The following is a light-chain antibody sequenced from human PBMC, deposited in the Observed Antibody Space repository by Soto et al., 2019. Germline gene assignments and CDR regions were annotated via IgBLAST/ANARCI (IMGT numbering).Light chain of an antibody. Sequence: EIVLTQSPGTLSLSPGERATLSCRASQSVSNNYLAWYQQKPGQAPRLLIYGASNRATGIPDRSSGSGSGTDFTLTISSLQSEDFAVYYCQQYDNWPWTFGQGTKVDI. CDR2: GAS. CDR1: QSVSNNY. CDR3: QQYDNWPWT. J-gene: IGKJ1*01. V-gene: IGKV3-20*01.